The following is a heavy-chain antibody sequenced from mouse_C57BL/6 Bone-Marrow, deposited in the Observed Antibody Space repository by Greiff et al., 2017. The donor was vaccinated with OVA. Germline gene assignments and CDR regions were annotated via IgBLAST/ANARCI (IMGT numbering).Heavy chain of an antibody. CDR3: TPIYYGNPYAMDY. V-gene: IGHV14-4*01. D-gene: IGHD2-1*01. Sequence: VQLKQSGAELVRPGASVKLSCTASGFNIKDDYMHWVKQRPEQGLEWIGWIDPENGDTEYASKFQGKATITADTSSNTAYLQLSSLTSEDTAVYYCTPIYYGNPYAMDYWGQGTSVTVSS. CDR2: IDPENGDT. J-gene: IGHJ4*01. CDR1: GFNIKDDY.